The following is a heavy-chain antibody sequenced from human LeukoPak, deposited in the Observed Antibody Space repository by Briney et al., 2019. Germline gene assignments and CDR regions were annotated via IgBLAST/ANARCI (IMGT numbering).Heavy chain of an antibody. Sequence: GGSLRLSCAASGFTFSSYAMSWVRQAPGKGLEWVSAISGSGGSTYYADSVKGRFTISRDNSKNTLYLQMNSLRAEDTAVYYCAKAPGIAATDRYWYFDLWGRGTLVTVSS. J-gene: IGHJ2*01. D-gene: IGHD6-13*01. CDR3: AKAPGIAATDRYWYFDL. V-gene: IGHV3-23*01. CDR1: GFTFSSYA. CDR2: ISGSGGST.